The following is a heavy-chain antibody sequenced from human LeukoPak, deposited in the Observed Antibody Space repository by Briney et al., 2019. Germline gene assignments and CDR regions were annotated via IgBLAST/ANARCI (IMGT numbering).Heavy chain of an antibody. CDR3: ARGMSVTYNAIDY. V-gene: IGHV3-33*08. CDR1: RFNFRNYG. Sequence: GRSLRLSCVASRFNFRNYGMHWVRQAPGKGLEWVAVIWFDGSYKYYADSVKGRFTISRDNSKNTLYPQMNSLRAEDTAVYYCARGMSVTYNAIDYWGQGTLVTVSS. D-gene: IGHD1-1*01. J-gene: IGHJ4*02. CDR2: IWFDGSYK.